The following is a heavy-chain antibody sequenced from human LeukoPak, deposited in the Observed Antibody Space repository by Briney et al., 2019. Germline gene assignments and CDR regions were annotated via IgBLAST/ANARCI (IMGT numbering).Heavy chain of an antibody. V-gene: IGHV4-34*01. Sequence: SETLSLTCAVHGGSFSGYYWSWIRQPPGKGLEWIGEINHSGSTNYNPSLKSRVTISVDTSTNQFSLKLSSVTAADTAVYYCARGVGLAAASYWFDPWGQGTLVTVSS. CDR3: ARGVGLAAASYWFDP. J-gene: IGHJ5*02. CDR2: INHSGST. CDR1: GGSFSGYY. D-gene: IGHD6-13*01.